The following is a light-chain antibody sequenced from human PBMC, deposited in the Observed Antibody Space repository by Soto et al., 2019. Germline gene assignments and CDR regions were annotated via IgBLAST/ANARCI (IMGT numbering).Light chain of an antibody. J-gene: IGKJ5*01. CDR2: DAS. Sequence: EIVLTQSPATLSLSPGDRASLSCRASQSVASFLAWYQQKPGQAPRLLIYDASNRATGVPARFSGSGSGTDFTLTISRLEPEDFAVYYCQQRGNWPPITFGQGTRLEIK. V-gene: IGKV3-11*01. CDR3: QQRGNWPPIT. CDR1: QSVASF.